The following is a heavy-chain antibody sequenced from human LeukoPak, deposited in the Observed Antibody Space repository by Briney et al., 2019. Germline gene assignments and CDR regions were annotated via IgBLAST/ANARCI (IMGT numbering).Heavy chain of an antibody. CDR3: ARAGVVVAAFGWFDP. Sequence: SETLSLTCTVSGGSISSSSYYWGWIRQPPGKGLEWIGGIYYSGSTYYNPSLKSRVTISVDTSKNQFSLKLSSVTAADTAVYYCARAGVVVAAFGWFDPWGQGTLVTVSS. CDR1: GGSISSSSYY. J-gene: IGHJ5*02. CDR2: IYYSGST. D-gene: IGHD2-15*01. V-gene: IGHV4-39*01.